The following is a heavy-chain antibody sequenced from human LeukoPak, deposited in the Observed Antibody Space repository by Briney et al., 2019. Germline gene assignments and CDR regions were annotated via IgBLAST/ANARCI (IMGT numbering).Heavy chain of an antibody. CDR2: ISSSSSYI. V-gene: IGHV3-21*01. D-gene: IGHD3-22*01. CDR3: ARDLRKYYYDSSGYYLDY. Sequence: GGFLRLSCAASGFTFSSYSMNWVRQAPGKGLEWVSSISSSSSYIYYADSVKGRFTISRDNAKNSLYLQMNSLRAEDTAVYYCARDLRKYYYDSSGYYLDYWGQGTLVTVSS. CDR1: GFTFSSYS. J-gene: IGHJ4*02.